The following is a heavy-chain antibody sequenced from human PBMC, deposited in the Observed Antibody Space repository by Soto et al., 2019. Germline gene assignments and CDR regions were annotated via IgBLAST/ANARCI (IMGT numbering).Heavy chain of an antibody. CDR2: IWYDGSNK. J-gene: IGHJ4*02. CDR1: GFTFSSYA. CDR3: ARDQRSRYFDY. V-gene: IGHV3-33*08. Sequence: PGGSLRLSCAASGFTFSSYAMSWVRQAPGKGLEWVAVIWYDGSNKYYADSVKGRFTISRDNSKNTLYLQMNSLRAEDTAVYYCARDQRSRYFDYWGQGTLVTVSS.